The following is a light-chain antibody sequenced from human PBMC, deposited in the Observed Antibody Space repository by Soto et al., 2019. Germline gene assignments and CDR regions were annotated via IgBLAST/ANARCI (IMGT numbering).Light chain of an antibody. Sequence: EIVSTQCPATLCLSQGESATLCCRVSQSISSYLAWYQQQRGQAPRLLIYDPANRATGIPARFSDSGSGTDFTPTVSTLEPPSFSVYYGQPRSNWPPSTFGQGTQLEIK. V-gene: IGKV3-11*01. CDR1: QSISSY. CDR2: DPA. J-gene: IGKJ5*01. CDR3: QPRSNWPPST.